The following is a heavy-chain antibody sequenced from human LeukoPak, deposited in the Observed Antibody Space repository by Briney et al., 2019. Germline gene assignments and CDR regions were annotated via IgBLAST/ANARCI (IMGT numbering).Heavy chain of an antibody. V-gene: IGHV4-59*01. CDR1: GGSISSYY. J-gene: IGHJ4*02. D-gene: IGHD6-13*01. CDR2: IYYNGST. CDR3: ARDRVAAGNFDY. Sequence: SETLSLTCTVSGGSISSYYWSWIRQPPGKGLEWIGYIYYNGSTNYNPSLKSRVTISVDTSKNQFSLKLSSVTAADTAVYYCARDRVAAGNFDYWGQGTLVTVSS.